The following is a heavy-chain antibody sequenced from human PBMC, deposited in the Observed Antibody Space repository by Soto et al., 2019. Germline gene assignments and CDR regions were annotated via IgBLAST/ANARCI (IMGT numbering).Heavy chain of an antibody. CDR3: ARDRVAVAGTAFDI. V-gene: IGHV4-59*01. D-gene: IGHD6-19*01. Sequence: PSETLSLTCTVSGGSISSYYWSWIRQPPGKGLEWIGYIYYSGSTNYNPSLKSRVTISVDTSKNQFSLKLSSVTAADTAVYYCARDRVAVAGTAFDIWGQGTMVTV. J-gene: IGHJ3*02. CDR2: IYYSGST. CDR1: GGSISSYY.